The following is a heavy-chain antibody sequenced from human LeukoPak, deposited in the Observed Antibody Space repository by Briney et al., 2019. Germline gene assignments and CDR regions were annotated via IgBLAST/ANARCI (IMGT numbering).Heavy chain of an antibody. CDR2: ISSSSSTI. J-gene: IGHJ6*03. Sequence: HPGGSLRLSCAASGFTFSSHTMNWVRQAPGKGLEWVSYISSSSSTIYYADSVKGRFTISRDNAKNSLYLQMNSLRAEDTAVYYCARGGHTIFGVVIIPYYYMDVWGKGTTVTVSS. CDR3: ARGGHTIFGVVIIPYYYMDV. D-gene: IGHD3-3*01. CDR1: GFTFSSHT. V-gene: IGHV3-48*01.